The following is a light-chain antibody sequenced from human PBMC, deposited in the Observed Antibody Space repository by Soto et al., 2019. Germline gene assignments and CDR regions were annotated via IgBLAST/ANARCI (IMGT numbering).Light chain of an antibody. J-gene: IGKJ4*01. Sequence: DMEMTQSPSSLSASVGDRVTITCRASQSISNYLNWYQHKPGKVPKLLIYAASSLQSGVPTRFSGGGSGTDFTLTINSLQPEDCATYYCQHSYGTPLTFGGGTKIEIK. CDR3: QHSYGTPLT. CDR1: QSISNY. CDR2: AAS. V-gene: IGKV1-39*01.